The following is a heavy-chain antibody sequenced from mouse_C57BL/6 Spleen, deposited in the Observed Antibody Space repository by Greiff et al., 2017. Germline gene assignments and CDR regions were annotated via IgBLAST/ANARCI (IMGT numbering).Heavy chain of an antibody. CDR3: RTYGSNYDYAMEY. J-gene: IGHJ4*01. CDR2: IDPENGDT. Sequence: VQLQQSGAELVRPGASVKLSCTASGFNIKDDYMHWVKQRPEQGLEWIGWIDPENGDTECASKFQGKATITADTSSNTAYLQLSSLTSDDTAVYYCRTYGSNYDYAMEYWGQGTSVPVSS. CDR1: GFNIKDDY. V-gene: IGHV14-4*01. D-gene: IGHD1-1*01.